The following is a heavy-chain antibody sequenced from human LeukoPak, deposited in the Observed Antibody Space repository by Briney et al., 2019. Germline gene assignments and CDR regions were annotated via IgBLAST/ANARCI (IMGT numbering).Heavy chain of an antibody. CDR3: ARPSSGYYFDYYYYMDV. V-gene: IGHV1-69*05. CDR1: GGTFSSYA. D-gene: IGHD3-22*01. Sequence: SVKVSCKASGGTFSSYAISWVRQAPGQGLEWMGGIIPIFGTANYAQKFKGRVTITTDESTSTAYMELSSLRSEDTAVYYCARPSSGYYFDYYYYMDVWGKGTTVTVSS. J-gene: IGHJ6*03. CDR2: IIPIFGTA.